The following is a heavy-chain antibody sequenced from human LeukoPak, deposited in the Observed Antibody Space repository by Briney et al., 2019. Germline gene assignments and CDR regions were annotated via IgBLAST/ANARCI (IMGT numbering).Heavy chain of an antibody. V-gene: IGHV4-39*02. CDR1: GDSISSSSYS. J-gene: IGHJ4*02. CDR2: IDYTGST. Sequence: PSQTLSLTCSVSGDSISSSSYSWGRIRQTPGKGLEWNGSIDYTGSTYNKPSLKTRVTITVDTSKNPSSLKLTCVTAADTAVYYCASEYSSSWYGDFDYWGQGALVTVSS. D-gene: IGHD6-13*01. CDR3: ASEYSSSWYGDFDY.